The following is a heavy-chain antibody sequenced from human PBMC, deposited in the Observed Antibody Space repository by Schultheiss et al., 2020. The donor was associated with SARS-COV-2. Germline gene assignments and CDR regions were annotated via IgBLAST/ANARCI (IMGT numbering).Heavy chain of an antibody. Sequence: SETLSLTCAVSGGSISSGSYYWYWIRQPPGKGLEWIGSVHYSGKTNYNPSLRSRVTISVDTSQNRFSLRLNSVTAADTAVYYCTKSPAAHDPSHLDAWGQGTLVTVSS. CDR3: TKSPAAHDPSHLDA. V-gene: IGHV4-39*02. CDR1: GGSISSGSYY. J-gene: IGHJ5*02. D-gene: IGHD2-15*01. CDR2: VHYSGKT.